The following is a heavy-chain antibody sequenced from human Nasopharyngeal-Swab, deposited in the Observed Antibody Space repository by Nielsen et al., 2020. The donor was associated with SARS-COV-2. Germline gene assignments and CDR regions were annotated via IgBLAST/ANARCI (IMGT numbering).Heavy chain of an antibody. D-gene: IGHD3-16*01. CDR2: MNPDGSET. CDR3: ATTPYDYVLLKRAPDY. V-gene: IGHV3-7*03. CDR1: GFTFSSYW. Sequence: GESLKISCAASGFTFSSYWMTWVRQAPGKGLERVANMNPDGSETYYVVSVKGRFLISRDNAKNSLYLRMNSLRAEDTAVYYCATTPYDYVLLKRAPDYWGQGMLVTVSS. J-gene: IGHJ4*02.